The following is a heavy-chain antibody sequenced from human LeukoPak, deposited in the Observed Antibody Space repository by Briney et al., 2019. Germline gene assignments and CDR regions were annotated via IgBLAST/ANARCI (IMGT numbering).Heavy chain of an antibody. J-gene: IGHJ6*03. V-gene: IGHV1-8*03. CDR3: ARGFFCSGWYGYYYMDV. CDR1: GYTFTSYD. D-gene: IGHD6-19*01. CDR2: MNPNSGNT. Sequence: ASVKVSCKASGYTFTSYDINWVRQATGQGLEWMGWMNPNSGNTGYAQKFQGRVTITRNTSIRTAYMELSSLRSEDTAVYYGARGFFCSGWYGYYYMDVWGKGTTVTVSS.